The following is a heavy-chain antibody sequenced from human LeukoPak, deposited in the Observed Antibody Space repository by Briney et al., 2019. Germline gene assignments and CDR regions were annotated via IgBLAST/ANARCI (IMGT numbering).Heavy chain of an antibody. J-gene: IGHJ4*02. Sequence: PSETLSLTCTVSGGSISTYYWSWIRQPPGKGLEWIGSIFVNGNTKYNPSLKSRVTISVDTSKNHLSLKLSSVTAADTAVYYCARLGWWDSWGQGTLVTVSS. CDR2: IFVNGNT. V-gene: IGHV4-4*09. D-gene: IGHD2-15*01. CDR1: GGSISTYY. CDR3: ARLGWWDS.